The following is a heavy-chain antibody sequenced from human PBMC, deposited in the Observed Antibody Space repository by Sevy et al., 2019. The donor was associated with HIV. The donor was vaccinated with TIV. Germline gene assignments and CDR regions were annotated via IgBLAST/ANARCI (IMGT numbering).Heavy chain of an antibody. D-gene: IGHD6-13*01. CDR3: ARDRAAAGKEYYYYGMDV. J-gene: IGHJ6*02. V-gene: IGHV1-46*01. CDR2: INPSGVSA. Sequence: ASVKVSCKASGYTFTSNYMHWVRQAPGQGLEWMGIINPSGVSASYAQKFQGRVTVTRDTSTSTVYMELSSLRSEDTAVYYCARDRAAAGKEYYYYGMDVWGQGTTVTVSS. CDR1: GYTFTSNY.